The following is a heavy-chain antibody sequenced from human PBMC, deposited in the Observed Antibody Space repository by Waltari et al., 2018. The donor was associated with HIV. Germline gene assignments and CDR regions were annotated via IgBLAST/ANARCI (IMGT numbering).Heavy chain of an antibody. CDR3: AWQPYDGDLSSWYFDL. Sequence: QVQLVQSGAEVKKPGSSVKVSCKASGGTFCSYTISWVRQAPGQGLEWMGRIIPILGIANYAQKFQGRVTITADKSTSTAYMELSSLRSEDTAVYYCAWQPYDGDLSSWYFDLWGRGTLVTVSS. D-gene: IGHD4-17*01. CDR2: IIPILGIA. CDR1: GGTFCSYT. V-gene: IGHV1-69*02. J-gene: IGHJ2*01.